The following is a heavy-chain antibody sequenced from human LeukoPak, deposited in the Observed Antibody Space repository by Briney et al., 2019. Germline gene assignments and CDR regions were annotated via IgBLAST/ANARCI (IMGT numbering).Heavy chain of an antibody. D-gene: IGHD6-13*01. Sequence: SGGSLRLSCSASGFTFSSYAMHGARDAPGKTLEWGADISNYGNLQYYHDSVTSHYTISRDNSTNIVDVQMNNRRPEDTAVYYCARDWYSNSWYGSSFDYWGQGTLVTVSS. CDR3: ARDWYSNSWYGSSFDY. CDR1: GFTFSSYA. CDR2: ISNYGNLQ. J-gene: IGHJ4*02. V-gene: IGHV3-30-3*01.